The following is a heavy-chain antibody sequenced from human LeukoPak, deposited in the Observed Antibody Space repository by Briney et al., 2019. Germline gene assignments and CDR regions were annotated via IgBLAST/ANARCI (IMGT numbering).Heavy chain of an antibody. Sequence: SVKVSCKASAYTFTSYAISWVRQAPGQGLEWMGGIIPIFGTANYAQKFQGRVTITTDESTSTAYMELSSLRSEDTAVYYCARGRGIAVLFDYWGQGTLVTVSS. D-gene: IGHD6-19*01. J-gene: IGHJ4*02. CDR3: ARGRGIAVLFDY. CDR1: AYTFTSYA. CDR2: IIPIFGTA. V-gene: IGHV1-69*05.